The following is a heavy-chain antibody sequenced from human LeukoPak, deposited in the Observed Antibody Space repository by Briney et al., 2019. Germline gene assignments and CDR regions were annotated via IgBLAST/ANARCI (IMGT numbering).Heavy chain of an antibody. Sequence: GGSLRLSCAASGFTFSAYHINWVRQAPGKGLEWISYISTTGTTIHYADSVKGRFAISRDNAMSSLYLQMNSLRDEDTAVYYCARVWQDYSGVDYWGQGTLVTVSS. J-gene: IGHJ4*02. D-gene: IGHD2-21*01. CDR2: ISTTGTTI. CDR1: GFTFSAYH. V-gene: IGHV3-48*02. CDR3: ARVWQDYSGVDY.